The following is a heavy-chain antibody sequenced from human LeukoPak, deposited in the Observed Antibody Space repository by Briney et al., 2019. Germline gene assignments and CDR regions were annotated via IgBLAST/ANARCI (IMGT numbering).Heavy chain of an antibody. Sequence: PSETLSLTCTVSGGSISSYYWSWIRQPPGKGLEWIGYIYYSGSTNYNPSLKSRVTIPVDTSKNQFSLKPSSVTAADTAVYYCARSVEGYCSGGSCYSYYYYMDVWGKGTTVTVSS. V-gene: IGHV4-59*01. J-gene: IGHJ6*03. CDR3: ARSVEGYCSGGSCYSYYYYMDV. CDR2: IYYSGST. D-gene: IGHD2-15*01. CDR1: GGSISSYY.